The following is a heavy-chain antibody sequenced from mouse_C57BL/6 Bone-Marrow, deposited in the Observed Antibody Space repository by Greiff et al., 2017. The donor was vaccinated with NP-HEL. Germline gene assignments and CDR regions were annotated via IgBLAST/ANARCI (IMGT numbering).Heavy chain of an antibody. CDR3: ARPTTTVVAPYAMDY. Sequence: EVQLQQSGPELVKPGASVKISCKASGYTFTDYYMNWVKQSHGKSLEWIGDINPNNGGTSYNQKFKGKATLTVDKSSSTAYMELRSLTSEDSAVYYCARPTTTVVAPYAMDYWGQGTSVTVSS. D-gene: IGHD1-1*01. CDR2: INPNNGGT. CDR1: GYTFTDYY. V-gene: IGHV1-26*01. J-gene: IGHJ4*01.